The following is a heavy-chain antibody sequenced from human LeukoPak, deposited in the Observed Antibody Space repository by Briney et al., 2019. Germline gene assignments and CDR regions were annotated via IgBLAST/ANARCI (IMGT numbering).Heavy chain of an antibody. J-gene: IGHJ4*02. Sequence: GGSLRLSCEASVFTYTNYAMSWVRQAPGKGLEWVSGISGGGGSSDYADSVKGRFTISRDNSKNTLYLQVDSLRAEDTALYYCAKMSGYYSRWASKFDYWGQGTLVTVSS. V-gene: IGHV3-23*01. CDR1: VFTYTNYA. CDR3: AKMSGYYSRWASKFDY. CDR2: ISGGGGSS. D-gene: IGHD3-3*01.